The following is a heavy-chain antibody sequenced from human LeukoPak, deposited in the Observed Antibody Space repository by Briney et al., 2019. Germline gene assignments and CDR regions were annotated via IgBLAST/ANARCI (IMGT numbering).Heavy chain of an antibody. D-gene: IGHD6-13*01. CDR3: AREMAQYSSSWYYFDY. CDR1: GFTFSGSA. Sequence: PGGSLRLSCAASGFTFSGSAMHWVRQASGKGLEWVGRIRSKANSYATAYAASVKGRFTISRDDSKNTAYLQMNSLKTEDTAVYYCAREMAQYSSSWYYFDYWGQGTLVTVSS. CDR2: IRSKANSYAT. V-gene: IGHV3-73*01. J-gene: IGHJ4*02.